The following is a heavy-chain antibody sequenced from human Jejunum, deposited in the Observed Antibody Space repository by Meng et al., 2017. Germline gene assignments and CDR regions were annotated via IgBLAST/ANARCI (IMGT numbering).Heavy chain of an antibody. CDR1: GFIFSNQH. J-gene: IGHJ4*02. CDR3: TQGPDVVLGLNLHY. Sequence: GESLKISCASSGFIFSNQHMDWVRQAPGKGLEWVGCIRTKSNTYSTEYAASVKGRFTVSRANAMNSLYLQINSLRAEDTAVYYCTQGPDVVLGLNLHYWGQGTLVTVSS. V-gene: IGHV3-72*01. D-gene: IGHD2-2*01. CDR2: IRTKSNTYST.